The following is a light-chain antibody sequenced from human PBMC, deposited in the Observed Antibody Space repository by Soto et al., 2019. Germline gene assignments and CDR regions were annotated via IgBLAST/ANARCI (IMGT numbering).Light chain of an antibody. CDR1: QSVTSDY. Sequence: IVLTQSPGTLSLCPGERATLSCRASQSVTSDYVAWYQQKPGQPARLLIYGASNRATAIADRFSGSGSATDFTLTISRVDPEDFAVYYCQQYGSSPYTFGQGTRLDI. V-gene: IGKV3-20*01. CDR3: QQYGSSPYT. J-gene: IGKJ2*01. CDR2: GAS.